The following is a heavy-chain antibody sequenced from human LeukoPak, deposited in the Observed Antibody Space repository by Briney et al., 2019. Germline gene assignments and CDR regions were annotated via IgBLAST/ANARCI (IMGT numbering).Heavy chain of an antibody. CDR3: ARDSNPYCSGGSCTAFDI. CDR2: ISSSGSTI. D-gene: IGHD2-15*01. Sequence: QTGGSLRLSCAASGFTFSSYEMNWVRQAPGKGLEWVSYISSSGSTIYYADSVKGRFTISRDNAKNSLYLQMNSLRAEDTAMYFCARDSNPYCSGGSCTAFDIWGQGTMVTVSS. V-gene: IGHV3-48*03. CDR1: GFTFSSYE. J-gene: IGHJ3*02.